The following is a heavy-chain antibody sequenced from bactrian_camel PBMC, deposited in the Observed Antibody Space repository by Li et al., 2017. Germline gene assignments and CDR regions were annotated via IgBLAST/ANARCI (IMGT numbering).Heavy chain of an antibody. CDR1: EVRAVANC. V-gene: IGHV3S53*01. J-gene: IGHJ4*01. D-gene: IGHD1*01. CDR3: MAPWGLIIPREGGFVDECGRSPGAY. CDR2: IGSDGTS. Sequence: HVQLVESGGGSVQAGGSLRLSCGISEVRAVANCMGWFRQTPGKGREGVASIGSDGTSRYADSVKGRFTISKDSSKNTLYLQMNSLKPEDTGVYYCMAPWGLIIPREGGFVDECGRSPGAYWGQGTQVTVS.